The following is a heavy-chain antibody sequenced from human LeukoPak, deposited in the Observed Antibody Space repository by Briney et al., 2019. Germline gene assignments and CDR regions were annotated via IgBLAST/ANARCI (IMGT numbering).Heavy chain of an antibody. CDR3: ARDYYYDTSPLGY. CDR1: GYTFTSYY. D-gene: IGHD3-22*01. Sequence: SCKSSGYTFTSYYMYWVRQAPGKGLEWVAVMSFDGRNTYYADSVKGRFTISRDNSKNTLYLQMNTLRPEDTAVYYCARDYYYDTSPLGYWGQGTLVTVSS. V-gene: IGHV3-30*03. J-gene: IGHJ4*02. CDR2: MSFDGRNT.